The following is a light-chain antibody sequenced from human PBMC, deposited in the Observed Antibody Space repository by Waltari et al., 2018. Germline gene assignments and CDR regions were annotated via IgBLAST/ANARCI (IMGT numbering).Light chain of an antibody. V-gene: IGKV2-30*01. CDR1: QSLIYSDGNTF. J-gene: IGKJ4*01. Sequence: VMLTQSPLSLPVTLGQPAPISRRSSQSLIYSDGNTFLNWFHQRPGQSPRRLIYKVSNRDYGVPDRFSGSGSGTDFTLKISRVEAEDVGIYYCMQGTQWPPSLTFGGGTKVEIK. CDR3: MQGTQWPPSLT. CDR2: KVS.